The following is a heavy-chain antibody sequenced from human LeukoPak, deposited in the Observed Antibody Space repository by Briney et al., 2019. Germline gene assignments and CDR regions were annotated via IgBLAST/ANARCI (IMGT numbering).Heavy chain of an antibody. Sequence: ASVKVSCKASGYTFTAYYMHWVRQAPGQGLEWMGWINPNSGGTNYAQKFQGRVTMTRDTSISTAYMELSRLRSDDTAVYYCARDFWGIYGDYENYFDYWGQGTLVTVSS. J-gene: IGHJ4*02. D-gene: IGHD4-17*01. CDR2: INPNSGGT. V-gene: IGHV1-2*02. CDR3: ARDFWGIYGDYENYFDY. CDR1: GYTFTAYY.